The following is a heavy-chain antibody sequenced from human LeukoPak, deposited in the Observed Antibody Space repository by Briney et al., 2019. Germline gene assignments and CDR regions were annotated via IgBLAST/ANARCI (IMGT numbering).Heavy chain of an antibody. CDR1: GYTFTGYY. Sequence: ASVKVSCKASGYTFTGYYMHWVRQAPGQGLEWMGRIKPNSGGTNYAQKFQGRVTMTRDTSISTAYMELSSLRSEDTAVYYCARDGGYDCYDYWGQGTLVTVSS. J-gene: IGHJ4*02. CDR2: IKPNSGGT. D-gene: IGHD5-12*01. CDR3: ARDGGYDCYDY. V-gene: IGHV1-2*06.